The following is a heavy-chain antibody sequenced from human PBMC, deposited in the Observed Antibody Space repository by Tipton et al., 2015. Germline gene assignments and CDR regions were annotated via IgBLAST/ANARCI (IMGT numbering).Heavy chain of an antibody. CDR3: AKDWGWWELGVAH. CDR1: GFTLRSFA. Sequence: SLRLSCEASGFTLRSFAMTWVRQAPGKRLEWVSSISSFSTYIYYADSVKGRFTISRDDAKDSLYLQMNSLRAEDTAVYYCAKDWGWWELGVAHWGQGTLVAVSS. D-gene: IGHD3-10*01. V-gene: IGHV3-21*01. CDR2: ISSFSTYI. J-gene: IGHJ4*02.